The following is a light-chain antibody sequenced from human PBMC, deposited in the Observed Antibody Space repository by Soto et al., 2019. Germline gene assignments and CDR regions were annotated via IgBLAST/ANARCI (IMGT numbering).Light chain of an antibody. Sequence: QSVLTQPASVSGSPGQSITISCTGTSSDVGGYDYVSWYQLHPGKAPTLMIFAVSHRPSGVSYRFSGSKSGNTASLTISGLQAEDEADYFCSSYSISTAYLSGTGTKVTVL. J-gene: IGLJ1*01. CDR2: AVS. CDR3: SSYSISTAYL. CDR1: SSDVGGYDY. V-gene: IGLV2-14*01.